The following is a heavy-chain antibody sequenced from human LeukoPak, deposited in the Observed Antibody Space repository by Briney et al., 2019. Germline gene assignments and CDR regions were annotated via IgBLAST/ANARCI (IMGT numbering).Heavy chain of an antibody. J-gene: IGHJ4*02. Sequence: SETLSLTCTVSGGSISSYYWSWIRQPPGKGLEWIGYIYYSGSTNYNPSLESRVTISVDTSKNQFSLKLSSVTAADTAVYYCARGLLRYSSGIDYWGQGALVTVSS. CDR2: IYYSGST. CDR1: GGSISSYY. D-gene: IGHD6-19*01. CDR3: ARGLLRYSSGIDY. V-gene: IGHV4-59*01.